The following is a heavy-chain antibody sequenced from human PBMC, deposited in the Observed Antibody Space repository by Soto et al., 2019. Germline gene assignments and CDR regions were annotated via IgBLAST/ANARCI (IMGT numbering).Heavy chain of an antibody. D-gene: IGHD4-17*01. CDR3: ARDDYGGNSGYYYYGMDV. CDR2: IWYDGSNK. V-gene: IGHV3-33*01. CDR1: GFTFSSYG. Sequence: GGSLRLSCAASGFTFSSYGMHWVRQAPGKGLEWVAVIWYDGSNKYYADSVKGRFTISRDNSKNTLYLQMNSLRAEDTAVYYCARDDYGGNSGYYYYGMDVWGQGTTVTVSS. J-gene: IGHJ6*02.